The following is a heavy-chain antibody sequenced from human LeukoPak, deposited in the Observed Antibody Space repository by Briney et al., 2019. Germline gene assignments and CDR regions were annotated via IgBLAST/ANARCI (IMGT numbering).Heavy chain of an antibody. Sequence: ASVKVSCKASGYTFTDYYVHWVRLVPGQGREWMGRISPNSGATNYAEKFRGRVTMDRDTSINTVYMEMSSLRSDATAVYYCARDLWGWGSDYLDYWGQGTLVTVSS. CDR2: ISPNSGAT. CDR3: ARDLWGWGSDYLDY. CDR1: GYTFTDYY. D-gene: IGHD4/OR15-4a*01. V-gene: IGHV1-2*06. J-gene: IGHJ4*02.